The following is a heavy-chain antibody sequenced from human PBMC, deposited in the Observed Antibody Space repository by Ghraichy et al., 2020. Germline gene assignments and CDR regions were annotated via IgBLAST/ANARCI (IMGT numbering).Heavy chain of an antibody. CDR1: GGSISSYY. V-gene: IGHV4-59*08. CDR3: ARQIGGYSGYDYNYYYYGMDV. CDR2: IYYSGST. D-gene: IGHD5-12*01. J-gene: IGHJ6*02. Sequence: SQTLSLTCTVSGGSISSYYWSWIRQPPGKGLEWIGYIYYSGSTNYNPSLKSRVTISVDTSKNQFSLKLSSVTAADTAVYYCARQIGGYSGYDYNYYYYGMDVWGQGTTVTVSS.